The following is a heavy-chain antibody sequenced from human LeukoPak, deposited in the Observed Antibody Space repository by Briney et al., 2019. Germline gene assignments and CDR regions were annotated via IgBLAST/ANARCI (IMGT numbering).Heavy chain of an antibody. V-gene: IGHV3-30*04. D-gene: IGHD6-19*01. CDR3: ARDSSGSYNWFDH. Sequence: GRSLRLSCAASGFSFSSYAMHWVRQAPGKGLEWVAVISYDGSNEYYPDSVKGRFTISRDNSKNTLYLQMNSLRAEDTAVYYCARDSSGSYNWFDHWGQGTLVTVSS. CDR2: ISYDGSNE. CDR1: GFSFSSYA. J-gene: IGHJ5*02.